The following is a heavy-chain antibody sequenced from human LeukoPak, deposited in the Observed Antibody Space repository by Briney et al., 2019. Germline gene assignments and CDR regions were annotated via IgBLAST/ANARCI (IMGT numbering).Heavy chain of an antibody. CDR3: ASRAIYFDY. CDR2: MKHVGSEK. D-gene: IGHD3-3*01. V-gene: IGHV3-7*01. CDR1: GFTFSAYW. Sequence: VGSLRLSCAASGFTFSAYWMSWVRQAPGKGLEWVASMKHVGSEKCYVDSVKGRFTISRDNAKNSLYLQMNSLRAEDTAVYYCASRAIYFDYWGQGTLVSASS. J-gene: IGHJ4*02.